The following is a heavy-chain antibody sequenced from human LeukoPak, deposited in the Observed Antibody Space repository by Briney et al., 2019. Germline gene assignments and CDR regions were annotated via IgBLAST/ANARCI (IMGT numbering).Heavy chain of an antibody. CDR3: ARDGVGYYCYYGMDV. CDR2: ISGSGGST. D-gene: IGHD1-26*01. CDR1: GLTFSSFA. Sequence: GGSLRLSCAASGLTFSSFAMNWVRQAPGRGLEWVSTISGSGGSTYYADSVKGRFTISRDNSKSTLYLQMNSLRADDTAVYYCARDGVGYYCYYGMDVWGQGITVTVSS. J-gene: IGHJ6*02. V-gene: IGHV3-23*01.